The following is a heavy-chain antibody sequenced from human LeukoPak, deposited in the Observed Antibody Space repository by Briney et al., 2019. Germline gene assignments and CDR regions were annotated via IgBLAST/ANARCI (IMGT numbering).Heavy chain of an antibody. CDR1: GFTFSDYS. D-gene: IGHD1-1*01. CDR2: IGISSGNT. Sequence: GGSLRLPCAASGFTFSDYSMNWVRQAPGKGLEWISYIGISSGNTKYADSVKGRFTISGDNAKNSLYLQMNSLRVEDTAVYYCARDHNYAFDNWGQETLVTVSS. CDR3: ARDHNYAFDN. V-gene: IGHV3-48*04. J-gene: IGHJ4*02.